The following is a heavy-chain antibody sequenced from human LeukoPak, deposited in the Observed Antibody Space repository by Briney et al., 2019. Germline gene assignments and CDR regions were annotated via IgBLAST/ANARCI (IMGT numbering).Heavy chain of an antibody. CDR3: ARFSRGIAAAGTGNFDY. V-gene: IGHV3-48*03. J-gene: IGHJ4*02. D-gene: IGHD6-13*01. CDR2: ISSSGSTI. Sequence: AGGSLRLSCAASGFTFSSYEMNWVRQAPGKGLEWVSYISSSGSTIYYADSVKGRFTISRDNAKNSLYLQMNSLRAEDTAVYYCARFSRGIAAAGTGNFDYWGQGTLVTVSS. CDR1: GFTFSSYE.